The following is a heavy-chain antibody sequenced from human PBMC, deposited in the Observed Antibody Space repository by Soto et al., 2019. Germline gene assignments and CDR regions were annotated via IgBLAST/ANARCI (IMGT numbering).Heavy chain of an antibody. CDR1: GYTFTSYG. V-gene: IGHV1-18*01. CDR3: AKADSNYAGRFSYYYMDV. CDR2: ISGYNGNT. D-gene: IGHD4-4*01. J-gene: IGHJ6*03. Sequence: QVQLVQSGTEVKKPGASVKVSCKASGYTFTSYGISWVRQAPGQGPEWMGWISGYNGNTHYPQKFQGKVTMTTDTYTSTAYMELRSLRSDDTAVYYCAKADSNYAGRFSYYYMDVWGNGTLVTVSS.